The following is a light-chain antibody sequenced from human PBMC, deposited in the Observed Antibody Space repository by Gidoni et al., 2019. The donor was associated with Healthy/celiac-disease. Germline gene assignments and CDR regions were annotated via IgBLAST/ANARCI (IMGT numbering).Light chain of an antibody. V-gene: IGLV3-25*02. CDR3: QSADSSGTYQV. CDR2: KDS. Sequence: SYELTQPPSVAVAPGQTARITCSGDALPKQYAYWYQQKPGQAPVLVIFKDSERPSGIPERFSGSSSGTTVTLPISGVQAEDEADYYCQSADSSGTYQVFGGGTTLTVL. CDR1: ALPKQY. J-gene: IGLJ3*02.